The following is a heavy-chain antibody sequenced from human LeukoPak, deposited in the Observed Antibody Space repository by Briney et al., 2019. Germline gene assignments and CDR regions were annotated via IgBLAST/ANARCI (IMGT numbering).Heavy chain of an antibody. Sequence: KSGGSLRLSCAASGFTFSSYSMNWVRQAPGKGLEWVSSISSSSSYIYYADSVKGRFTISRDNAKNSLYLQMNSLRAEDTAVYYCARTRCSSTSCYALFDYWGQGTPVTVSS. CDR3: ARTRCSSTSCYALFDY. CDR1: GFTFSSYS. V-gene: IGHV3-21*01. J-gene: IGHJ4*02. CDR2: ISSSSSYI. D-gene: IGHD2-2*01.